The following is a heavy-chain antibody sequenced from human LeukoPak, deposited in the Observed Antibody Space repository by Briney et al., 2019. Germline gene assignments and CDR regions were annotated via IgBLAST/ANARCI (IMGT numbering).Heavy chain of an antibody. V-gene: IGHV4-31*03. Sequence: SETLSLTCTVSGGSISSGGYYWSWLRQHPGTGLEWIGYIYYSGSTYYNPSLKSRVTISVDTSKNQFSLKLSSVTAADTAVYYCARSIEMEWLPNPAFDYWGQGTLVTVSS. CDR2: IYYSGST. D-gene: IGHD3-3*01. CDR3: ARSIEMEWLPNPAFDY. J-gene: IGHJ4*02. CDR1: GGSISSGGYY.